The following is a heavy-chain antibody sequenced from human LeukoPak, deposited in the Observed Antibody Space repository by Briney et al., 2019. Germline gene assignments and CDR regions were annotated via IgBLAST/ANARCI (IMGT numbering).Heavy chain of an antibody. D-gene: IGHD6-13*01. Sequence: SETLSLTCTVSGGSISSYYWSWIRQPPGKGLEWIGYIYHSGSTYYNPSLKSRVTISVDRSKNQFSLKLSSVTAADTAVYYCARDLAPAGTRWFDPWGQGTLVTVSS. CDR1: GGSISSYY. V-gene: IGHV4-59*12. CDR3: ARDLAPAGTRWFDP. CDR2: IYHSGST. J-gene: IGHJ5*02.